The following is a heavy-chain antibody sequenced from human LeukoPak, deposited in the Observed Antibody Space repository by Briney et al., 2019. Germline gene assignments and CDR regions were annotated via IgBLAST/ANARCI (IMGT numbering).Heavy chain of an antibody. J-gene: IGHJ6*02. CDR1: GFTFSGST. CDR2: IRSKANNYAT. V-gene: IGHV3-73*01. D-gene: IGHD1-26*01. Sequence: GGSLRLSCAASGFTFSGSTMHWVRQASGKGLEWVGRIRSKANNYATAYATSVKGRFTLSRDDSKNTAYLQMNSLKTEDTAVYYCIGGAASGSYYGFDVWGQGATVTVSS. CDR3: IGGAASGSYYGFDV.